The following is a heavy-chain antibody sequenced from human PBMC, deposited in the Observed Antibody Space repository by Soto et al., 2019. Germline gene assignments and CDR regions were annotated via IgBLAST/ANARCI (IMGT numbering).Heavy chain of an antibody. J-gene: IGHJ6*02. CDR2: LDGAGGST. V-gene: IGHV3-23*01. CDR3: AAPRDEYGSGVSWFTYGMDI. D-gene: IGHD3-10*01. CDR1: GFTFSDFA. Sequence: VSLRLSCLASGFTFSDFAMTWVRHVPGRGLEWVASLDGAGGSTYYAESVRGRFSISRDNSQNTLFLQMKRLTVDDTAIYYCAAPRDEYGSGVSWFTYGMDIWGQGTTVTVSS.